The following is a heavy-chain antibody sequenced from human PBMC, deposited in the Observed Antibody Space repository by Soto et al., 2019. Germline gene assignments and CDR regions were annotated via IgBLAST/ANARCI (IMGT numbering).Heavy chain of an antibody. V-gene: IGHV1-2*04. J-gene: IGHJ1*01. D-gene: IGHD2-15*01. Sequence: GASVKVSCKASGYTFTGYYMHWVRQAPGQGLEWMGWINPNSGGTNYAQKFQGWVTMTRDTSISTAYMELSRLRSEDTAVYYCAMVVAATRNFQHWGQGTLVTVSS. CDR3: AMVVAATRNFQH. CDR2: INPNSGGT. CDR1: GYTFTGYY.